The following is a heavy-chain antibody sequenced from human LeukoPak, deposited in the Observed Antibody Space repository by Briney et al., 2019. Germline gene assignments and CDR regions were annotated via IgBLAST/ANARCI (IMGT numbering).Heavy chain of an antibody. CDR2: IYYSGST. V-gene: IGHV4-39*01. Sequence: SETLSLTCTVSGGSISSYYWGWIRQPPGKGLEWIGSIYYSGSTYYNPSLKSRVTISVDTSKNQFSLKLSSVTAADTAVYYCASTVTTSIRLDYWGQGTLVTVSS. CDR1: GGSISSYY. D-gene: IGHD4-11*01. J-gene: IGHJ4*02. CDR3: ASTVTTSIRLDY.